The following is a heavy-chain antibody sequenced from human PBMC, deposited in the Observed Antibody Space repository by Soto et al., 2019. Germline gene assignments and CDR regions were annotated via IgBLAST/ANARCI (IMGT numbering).Heavy chain of an antibody. D-gene: IGHD2-15*01. CDR2: INPNSGGT. CDR1: GYTFTGYY. CDR3: ARGVRGYCSGGSCYPYAFDI. J-gene: IGHJ3*02. Sequence: GASVKVSCKASGYTFTGYYMHWVRQAPGQGLEWMGWINPNSGGTNYAQKFQGWVTMTRDTSISTAYMELSRPRSDDTAVYYCARGVRGYCSGGSCYPYAFDIWGQGTMVTVSS. V-gene: IGHV1-2*04.